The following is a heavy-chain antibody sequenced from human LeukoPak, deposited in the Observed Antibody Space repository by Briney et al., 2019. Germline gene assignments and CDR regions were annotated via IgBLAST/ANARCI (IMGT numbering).Heavy chain of an antibody. CDR3: AKGGLWCGELVYLDY. V-gene: IGHV3-23*01. J-gene: IGHJ4*02. CDR2: ISGSGGST. CDR1: GFTFSSYG. Sequence: GGSLRLSCAASGFTFSSYGMSWVRQAPGKGLEWVSAISGSGGSTYYADSVKGRFTISRDNSKNTLYLQMNSLRAEDTAVYYCAKGGLWCGELVYLDYWGQGTLVTVSS. D-gene: IGHD3-10*01.